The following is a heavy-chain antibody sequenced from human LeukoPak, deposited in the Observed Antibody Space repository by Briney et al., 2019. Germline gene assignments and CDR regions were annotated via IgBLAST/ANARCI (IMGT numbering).Heavy chain of an antibody. Sequence: GGSLRLPCGASGFTFSSFDMHWVRQPTGQGLEWVSTIGTASDTYYPGSVEGRFTLSRDNAKNSLYLQMNSLTAGDTAVYYCARGPPRGKYYYMDVWGKGTTVTVSS. J-gene: IGHJ6*03. CDR2: IGTASDT. CDR1: GFTFSSFD. CDR3: ARGPPRGKYYYMDV. D-gene: IGHD1-1*01. V-gene: IGHV3-13*01.